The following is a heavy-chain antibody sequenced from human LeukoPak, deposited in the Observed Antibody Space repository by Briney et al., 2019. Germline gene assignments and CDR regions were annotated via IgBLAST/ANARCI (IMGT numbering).Heavy chain of an antibody. Sequence: PSETLSLTCTVSGGSISSYYWSWIRQPPGKGLEWVGFIYYSGSTNYNPSLKSRVTISVDTSKNQFSLKLSSVTAADTAVYYCAREFPGSSSPFYHYYYMDVWGKGTTVTVSS. V-gene: IGHV4-59*13. J-gene: IGHJ6*03. CDR3: AREFPGSSSPFYHYYYMDV. D-gene: IGHD6-6*01. CDR1: GGSISSYY. CDR2: IYYSGST.